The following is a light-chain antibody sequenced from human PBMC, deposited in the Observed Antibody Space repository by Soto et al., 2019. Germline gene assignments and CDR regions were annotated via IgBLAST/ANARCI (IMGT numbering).Light chain of an antibody. CDR1: SSNIGIHT. J-gene: IGLJ2*01. Sequence: QSVLTQPPSASGTPGQTIAISCSGGSSNIGIHTVNWYQQLPGTAPSLLIYSNTQRPSGVPDRFSGSKSGTSASLAISGLQSEYEGDYYCAAWDDSLNGVVFGGGTKLTVL. CDR3: AAWDDSLNGVV. V-gene: IGLV1-44*01. CDR2: SNT.